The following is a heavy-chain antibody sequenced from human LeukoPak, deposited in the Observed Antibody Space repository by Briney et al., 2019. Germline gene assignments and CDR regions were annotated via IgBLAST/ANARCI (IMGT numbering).Heavy chain of an antibody. D-gene: IGHD6-25*01. CDR2: IYYSGSA. CDR3: ARQSTIAAARIDP. CDR1: GGSISDSNYY. J-gene: IGHJ5*02. V-gene: IGHV4-39*01. Sequence: SQTLSLTCTVSGGSISDSNYYWGWIRQPPGRGLEWIGNIYYSGSAYYSPSLKSRVTVSVDTSKNQFSLKLNSVTAADTAVYYCARQSTIAAARIDPWGQGTLVTVSS.